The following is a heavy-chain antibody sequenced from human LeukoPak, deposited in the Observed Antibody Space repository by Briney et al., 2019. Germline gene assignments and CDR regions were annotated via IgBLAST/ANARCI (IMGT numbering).Heavy chain of an antibody. V-gene: IGHV1-8*01. Sequence: ASVKVSCKASGYPFTSYETNWVRQATGEGLEWMGWMKPDSGNSAYAQKFRGRVTLSSNSSINTAYMEVSSLGSDDTAVYFCARGTLDYDVVTGIHYYYMDVWGTGTTVTVSS. J-gene: IGHJ6*03. D-gene: IGHD3-9*01. CDR2: MKPDSGNS. CDR1: GYPFTSYE. CDR3: ARGTLDYDVVTGIHYYYMDV.